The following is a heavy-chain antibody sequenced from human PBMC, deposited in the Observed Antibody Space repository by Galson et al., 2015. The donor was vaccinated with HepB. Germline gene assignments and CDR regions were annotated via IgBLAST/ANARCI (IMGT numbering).Heavy chain of an antibody. V-gene: IGHV3-23*01. Sequence: SLRLSCAASGFTFSSYAMSWVRQAPGKGLEWVSATSGSGGSTYYADSVKGRFTISRDNSKNTLYLQMNSLRAEDTAVYYCARTLAYSYGSWNYWGQGTLVTVSS. CDR1: GFTFSSYA. CDR3: ARTLAYSYGSWNY. J-gene: IGHJ4*02. D-gene: IGHD5-18*01. CDR2: TSGSGGST.